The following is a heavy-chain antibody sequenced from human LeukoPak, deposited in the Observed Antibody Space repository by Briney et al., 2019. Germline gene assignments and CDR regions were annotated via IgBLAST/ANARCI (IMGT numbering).Heavy chain of an antibody. Sequence: SETLSLTCTVSGGSISSSSYYWGWIRQPPGKGLEWIGSIYYSGSTYYNPSLKSRVTISVDTSKNQFFLKLSSVTAADTAVYYCARRSVSGTSIDYWGQGTLVTVSS. CDR3: ARRSVSGTSIDY. CDR2: IYYSGST. J-gene: IGHJ4*02. V-gene: IGHV4-39*01. CDR1: GGSISSSSYY. D-gene: IGHD1-1*01.